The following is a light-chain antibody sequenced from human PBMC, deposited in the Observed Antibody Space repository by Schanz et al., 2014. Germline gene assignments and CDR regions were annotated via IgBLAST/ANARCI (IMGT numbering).Light chain of an antibody. CDR2: NNY. CDR3: SAWDDSLSGPV. J-gene: IGLJ2*01. V-gene: IGLV1-47*02. CDR1: ISPLSLPS. Sequence: SVLTQPPSSSFPPWQSFPLSFSLRISPLSLPSFYWYQHLPGTAPKLLIYNNYQRPSGVPDRFSGSKSGTSVSLAISGLRSEDEADYYCSAWDDSLSGPVFGGGTKLTVL.